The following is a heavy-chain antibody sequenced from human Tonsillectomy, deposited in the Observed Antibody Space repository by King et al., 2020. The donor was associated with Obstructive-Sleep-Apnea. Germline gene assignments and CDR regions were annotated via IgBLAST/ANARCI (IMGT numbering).Heavy chain of an antibody. J-gene: IGHJ4*02. CDR1: GGSIINSF. CDR3: AREGGTSGNY. Sequence: VQLQESGPGLVKPSETLSLTCRVSGGSIINSFWSWIRPPPGKGLVWIGYIYYNGSATYNPSLKSRVSMSVDTSKNQFSLELRSVTAADTAVYYCAREGGTSGNYWGQGTLVTVSS. D-gene: IGHD1-1*01. V-gene: IGHV4-59*12. CDR2: IYYNGSA.